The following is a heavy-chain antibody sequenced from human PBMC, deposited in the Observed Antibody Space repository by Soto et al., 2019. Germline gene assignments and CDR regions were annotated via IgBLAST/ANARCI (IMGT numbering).Heavy chain of an antibody. J-gene: IGHJ6*02. CDR1: GYTFTSYG. CDR2: ISGDNGNT. V-gene: IGHV1-18*01. Sequence: ASVKVSCKASGYTFTSYGVSWVRQAPGQGLEWMGWISGDNGNTNYAQKLQGRVTMTTDTSTSTAYMELRSLRSEDTAVYYCAREDTATDYYGMDVWGQGTTVTVSS. CDR3: AREDTATDYYGMDV. D-gene: IGHD5-18*01.